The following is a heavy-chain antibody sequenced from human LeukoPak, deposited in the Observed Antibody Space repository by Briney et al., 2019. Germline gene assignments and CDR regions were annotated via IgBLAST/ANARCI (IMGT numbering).Heavy chain of an antibody. Sequence: GGSLRLSCSASGFTFSRCAMHWVRQAPGKGLVWVSRIASDGSSTTYADSVKGRFSISRDNAKNTLYLQMNSLRVEDTAVYYCARGRPHGNDYWGQGTLVTVSS. CDR3: ARGRPHGNDY. CDR1: GFTFSRCA. CDR2: IASDGSST. V-gene: IGHV3-74*01. J-gene: IGHJ4*02. D-gene: IGHD4-23*01.